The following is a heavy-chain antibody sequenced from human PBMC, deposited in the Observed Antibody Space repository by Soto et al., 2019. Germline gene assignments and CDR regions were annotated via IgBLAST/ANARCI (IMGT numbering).Heavy chain of an antibody. D-gene: IGHD3-3*01. CDR2: IKSKTDGGTT. J-gene: IGHJ4*02. CDR1: GFTFSNAW. Sequence: EVQLVESGGGLVKPGGSLRLSCAASGFTFSNAWMSWVRQAPGKGLEWVGRIKSKTDGGTTDYAAPVKGRFTISRDDSKNTLYLQMNSLKTEDTAVYYCTTCKRVYYDFWSGYYTPFDYWGQGTLVTVSS. V-gene: IGHV3-15*01. CDR3: TTCKRVYYDFWSGYYTPFDY.